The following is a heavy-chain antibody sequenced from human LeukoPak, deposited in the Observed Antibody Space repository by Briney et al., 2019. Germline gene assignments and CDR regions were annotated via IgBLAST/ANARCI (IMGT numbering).Heavy chain of an antibody. CDR1: GFTFSSYG. CDR3: AKAGPVTMVRGVIIPPLDYYYYMDV. V-gene: IGHV3-23*01. CDR2: ISGSGGST. D-gene: IGHD3-10*01. J-gene: IGHJ6*03. Sequence: GGSLRLSCAASGFTFSSYGMSWVRQAPGKGLEWVSAISGSGGSTYYADSVKGRFTISRDNSKNTLYLQMNSLRAEDTAVYYCAKAGPVTMVRGVIIPPLDYYYYMDVWGKGTTVTISS.